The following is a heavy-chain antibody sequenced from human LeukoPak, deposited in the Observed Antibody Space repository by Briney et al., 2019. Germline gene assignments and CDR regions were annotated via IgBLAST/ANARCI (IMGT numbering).Heavy chain of an antibody. Sequence: SETLSLTCTVSGGSITSGNYYWSWIRQPPGKGLEWIGYIYHTGSTYYNPSLKSRVAISIDKSKNHFSLRLSSVTAADTAVYYCARGRSSWYSDYWGQGTLVTVSS. J-gene: IGHJ4*02. CDR1: GGSITSGNYY. D-gene: IGHD6-13*01. V-gene: IGHV4-30-2*01. CDR3: ARGRSSWYSDY. CDR2: IYHTGST.